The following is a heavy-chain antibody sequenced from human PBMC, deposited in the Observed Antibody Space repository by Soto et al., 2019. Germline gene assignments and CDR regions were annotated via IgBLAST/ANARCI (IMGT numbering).Heavy chain of an antibody. CDR1: GFGFSNFA. J-gene: IGHJ4*02. V-gene: IGHV3-23*01. Sequence: EVQVLESGGGLVQPGGSRRISFAASGFGFSNFALNWVPQAPGKGLEWVSVVSGSGDRTEYADSVKGRFTISRDNSKNTVYLQMNSLRAEDTAVYFCAKDDRWLVPTYFDYWGQGTLVTVSS. CDR3: AKDDRWLVPTYFDY. D-gene: IGHD6-19*01. CDR2: VSGSGDRT.